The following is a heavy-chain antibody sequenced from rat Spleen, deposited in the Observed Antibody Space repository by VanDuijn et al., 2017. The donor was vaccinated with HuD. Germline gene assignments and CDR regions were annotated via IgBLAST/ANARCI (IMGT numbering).Heavy chain of an antibody. J-gene: IGHJ2*01. Sequence: EVQLVESDGGLVQPRRSLKLSCAASGFTFSDYYMAWVRQAPTKGLEWVATISYDGNNTYYRDSVKGRFTISRDNAKSTLYLHMDSLRSEDTATYYCARPNYPGFNYFDYWGQGVMVTVSS. CDR1: GFTFSDYY. CDR3: ARPNYPGFNYFDY. CDR2: ISYDGNNT. D-gene: IGHD1-4*01. V-gene: IGHV5-29*01.